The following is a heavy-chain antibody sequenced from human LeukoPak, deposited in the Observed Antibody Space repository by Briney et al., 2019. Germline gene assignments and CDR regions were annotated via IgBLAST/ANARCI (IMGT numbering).Heavy chain of an antibody. V-gene: IGHV4-34*01. CDR1: GGSFSGCY. Sequence: SETLSLTCAVYGGSFSGCYWSWIRQPPGKGLEWIVEINHSGSTNYNPSLKSRVTISVDTSKNQFSLKLSSVTAADTAVYYCARGQSMYYYDSSGYVPLYFDYWGQGTLVTVSS. CDR3: ARGQSMYYYDSSGYVPLYFDY. J-gene: IGHJ4*02. CDR2: INHSGST. D-gene: IGHD3-22*01.